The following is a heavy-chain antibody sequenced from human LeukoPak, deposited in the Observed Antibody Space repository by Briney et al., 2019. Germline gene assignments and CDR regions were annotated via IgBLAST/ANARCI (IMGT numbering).Heavy chain of an antibody. CDR3: ARTPHLEGSYYGMDV. CDR1: GFSFSGSA. Sequence: GGSLRLSCAASGFSFSGSAMHWVRQASGKGLEWLGRIRSKANGYATAYAASVKGRFTILRDDSKNMAYLQMNSLRAEDTAVYYCARTPHLEGSYYGMDVWGQGTTVTVSS. CDR2: IRSKANGYAT. J-gene: IGHJ6*02. D-gene: IGHD3-3*01. V-gene: IGHV3-73*01.